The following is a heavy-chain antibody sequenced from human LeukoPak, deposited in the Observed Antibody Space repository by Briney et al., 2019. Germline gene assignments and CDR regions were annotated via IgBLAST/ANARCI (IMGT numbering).Heavy chain of an antibody. CDR1: GFTFSSYW. J-gene: IGHJ3*02. Sequence: GGSLRLSCAASGFTFSSYWMSWVRQAPGKGLEWVSYISSSSSTIYYADSVKGRFTISRDNAKNSLYLQMNSLRAEDTAVYYCARGLIMGLDAFDIWGQGTMVTVSS. CDR2: ISSSSSTI. D-gene: IGHD2-8*01. V-gene: IGHV3-48*01. CDR3: ARGLIMGLDAFDI.